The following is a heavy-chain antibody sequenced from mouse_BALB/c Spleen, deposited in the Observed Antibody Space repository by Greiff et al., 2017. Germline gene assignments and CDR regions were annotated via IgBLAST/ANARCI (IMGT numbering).Heavy chain of an antibody. CDR3: AREDYDYDGAWFAY. D-gene: IGHD2-4*01. CDR2: ISSGGSYT. Sequence: EVKLMESGGGLVKPGGSLKLSCAASGFTFSSYAMSWVRQSPEKRLEWVAEISSGGSYTYYPDTVTGRFTISRDNAKNTLYLEMSSLRSEDTAMYYCAREDYDYDGAWFAYWGQGTLVTVSA. CDR1: GFTFSSYA. V-gene: IGHV5-9-4*01. J-gene: IGHJ3*01.